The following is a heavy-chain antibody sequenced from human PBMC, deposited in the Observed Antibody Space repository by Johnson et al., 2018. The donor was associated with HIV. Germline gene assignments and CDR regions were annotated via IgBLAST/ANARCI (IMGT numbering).Heavy chain of an antibody. V-gene: IGHV3-30*18. Sequence: QVQLMESGGGLVKPGGSRRLSCAASGFIFSSHGMHWVRQAPGKGLEWVTVISYDGTNKFYADSVRGRFTLSRDISKNTVYLQMNSLRAEDTAVYYCAKLIVNWNYDEQPSRAFDIWGQGTMVTVSS. CDR2: ISYDGTNK. D-gene: IGHD1-7*01. CDR1: GFIFSSHG. J-gene: IGHJ3*02. CDR3: AKLIVNWNYDEQPSRAFDI.